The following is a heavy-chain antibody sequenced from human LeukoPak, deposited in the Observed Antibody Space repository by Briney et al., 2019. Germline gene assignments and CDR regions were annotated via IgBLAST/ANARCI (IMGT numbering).Heavy chain of an antibody. J-gene: IGHJ4*02. CDR2: IYSGGST. Sequence: GGSLRLSCAASGFTVSSNYMSWVRQAPGKGLEWVSVIYSGGSTYYADSVKGRFTISRDNSKNTLYLQTNSLRAEDTAVYYCAGSVNYYGSGSHDYWGQGTLVTVSS. CDR1: GFTVSSNY. CDR3: AGSVNYYGSGSHDY. D-gene: IGHD3-10*01. V-gene: IGHV3-53*01.